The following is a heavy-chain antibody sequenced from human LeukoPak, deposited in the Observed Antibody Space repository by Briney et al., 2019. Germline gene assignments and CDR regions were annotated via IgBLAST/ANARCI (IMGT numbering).Heavy chain of an antibody. CDR3: ARGPDIVVVPAAVYYYYYGMDV. CDR2: IIPIFGTA. J-gene: IGHJ6*02. D-gene: IGHD2-2*01. Sequence: SVKVSCKASGGTFSSYAISWVRQAPGQGLEWMGGIIPIFGTANYAQKFQGRVTITADESTSTAYMELSSLRSEDTAVYYCARGPDIVVVPAAVYYYYYGMDVWGQGTTVTVSS. V-gene: IGHV1-69*13. CDR1: GGTFSSYA.